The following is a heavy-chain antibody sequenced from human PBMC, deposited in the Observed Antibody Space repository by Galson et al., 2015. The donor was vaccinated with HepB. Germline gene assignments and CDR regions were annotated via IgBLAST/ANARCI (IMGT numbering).Heavy chain of an antibody. CDR2: INPAGGST. V-gene: IGHV1-46*01. Sequence: SVKVSCKASGYTFTRYYIHWVRQAPGQGLEWMGLINPAGGSTTYAQKFQGRVTMTRDTSTSTVYMDLSSLRSEDTAVYYCARECDYGGYWGQGTLVTVSS. CDR3: ARECDYGGY. J-gene: IGHJ4*02. CDR1: GYTFTRYY.